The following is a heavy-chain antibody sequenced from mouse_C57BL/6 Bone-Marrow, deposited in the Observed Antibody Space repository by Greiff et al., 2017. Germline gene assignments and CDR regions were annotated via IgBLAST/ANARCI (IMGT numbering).Heavy chain of an antibody. CDR1: GYAFTNYL. Sequence: VQLQQSGAELVRPGTSVKVSCKASGYAFTNYLIEWVKQRPGQGLEWIGVINPGSGGTNYNEKFKGKATLTADKSSSTAYMQLSSLTSEDSAVYFCARSGYSNYGDAMDYWGQGTSVTVSS. D-gene: IGHD2-5*01. V-gene: IGHV1-54*01. CDR3: ARSGYSNYGDAMDY. CDR2: INPGSGGT. J-gene: IGHJ4*01.